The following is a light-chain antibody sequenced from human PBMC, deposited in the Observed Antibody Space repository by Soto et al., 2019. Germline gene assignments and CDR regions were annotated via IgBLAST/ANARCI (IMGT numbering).Light chain of an antibody. CDR3: QQLYTYPVT. V-gene: IGKV1-9*01. Sequence: DIQLTQSPSFLSASVGDRVTITCRASQGISSYLAWYQQKPGKGPKLLIYAASTLQSGVPSRLSGSGSGTEFTLTISSLQPEDFATYYCQQLYTYPVTFGGGTKVEIK. CDR2: AAS. CDR1: QGISSY. J-gene: IGKJ4*01.